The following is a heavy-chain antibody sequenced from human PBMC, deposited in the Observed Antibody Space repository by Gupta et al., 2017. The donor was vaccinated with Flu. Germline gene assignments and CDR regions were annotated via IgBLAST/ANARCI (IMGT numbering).Heavy chain of an antibody. CDR2: INHSGST. CDR1: GGSFSGYY. CDR3: ARVRRSGYCSGGSCYSAPFDY. D-gene: IGHD2-15*01. Sequence: QVQLQQWGAGLLKPSATLSLTCAVYGGSFSGYYWSWIRQPPGKGLEWIGEINHSGSTNYNPSLKSRVTISVDTSKNQCSLKLSSVTGADTAVYYCARVRRSGYCSGGSCYSAPFDYWGQGTRGTVSA. V-gene: IGHV4-34*01. J-gene: IGHJ4*02.